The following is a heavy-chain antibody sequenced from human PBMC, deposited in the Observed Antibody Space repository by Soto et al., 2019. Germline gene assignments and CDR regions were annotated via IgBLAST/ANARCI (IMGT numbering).Heavy chain of an antibody. J-gene: IGHJ4*02. V-gene: IGHV3-7*01. D-gene: IGHD2-2*02. Sequence: EVRLVESGGGLVQPGGSLRLSCAASGFTFSSYWMSWVRQAPGKGLEWVANIKQDGSEKYYVDSVKGRFTISRDNAKNSLYLQMNSLRAEDTAVYYCARGPSLKYCSSTSCFTIFDYWGQGTLVTVSS. CDR1: GFTFSSYW. CDR3: ARGPSLKYCSSTSCFTIFDY. CDR2: IKQDGSEK.